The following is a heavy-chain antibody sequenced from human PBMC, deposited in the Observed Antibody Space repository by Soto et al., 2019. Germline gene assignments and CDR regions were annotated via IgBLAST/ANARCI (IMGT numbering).Heavy chain of an antibody. D-gene: IGHD1-26*01. CDR3: ARDGGRHSGGIDY. Sequence: QVQLVQSGAEVKKPGSSVKVSCKASGGTFSSYSINWVRQAPGQGLEWIGEIIPIFGTAHYAQKFQGRVTITADESTSTAYMELSSLRSEDTAVYSCARDGGRHSGGIDYWGQGTLVTVSS. V-gene: IGHV1-69*01. J-gene: IGHJ4*02. CDR1: GGTFSSYS. CDR2: IIPIFGTA.